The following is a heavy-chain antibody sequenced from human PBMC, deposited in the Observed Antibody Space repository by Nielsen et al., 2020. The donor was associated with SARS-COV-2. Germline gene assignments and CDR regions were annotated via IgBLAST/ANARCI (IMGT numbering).Heavy chain of an antibody. J-gene: IGHJ3*02. CDR3: ARESVTGTDAFDI. Sequence: GGSLRLSCAASGFTFSSYSMNWVRQAPGKGLEWVANIKQDGSEKYYVDSVKGRFTISRDNAENSLSLQMNSLRAEDTAVYYCARESVTGTDAFDIWGQGTVVTVSS. D-gene: IGHD6-19*01. CDR2: IKQDGSEK. V-gene: IGHV3-7*01. CDR1: GFTFSSYS.